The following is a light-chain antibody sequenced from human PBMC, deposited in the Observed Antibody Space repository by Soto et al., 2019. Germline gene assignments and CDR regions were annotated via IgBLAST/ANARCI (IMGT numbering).Light chain of an antibody. CDR1: QAVSSY. CDR3: LQYSHWPPLYT. V-gene: IGKV3-15*01. CDR2: DAS. Sequence: EIVMTQSPAALSVPLGARVSLTCRASQAVSSYLAWDQQKPGQAPRLLISDASTRATEIPDRYSGSRSGTDLALPVSRHQCSDLAGYYWLQYSHWPPLYTLGQGTKLEIK. J-gene: IGKJ2*01.